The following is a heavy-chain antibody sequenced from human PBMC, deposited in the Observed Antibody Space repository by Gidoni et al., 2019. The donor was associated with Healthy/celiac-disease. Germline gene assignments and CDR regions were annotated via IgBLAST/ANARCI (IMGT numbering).Heavy chain of an antibody. CDR1: GGSISSGDYY. V-gene: IGHV4-30-4*01. Sequence: QVQLQESGPGLVKPSQTLSLTCTVSGGSISSGDYYWSWIRQPPGKGLEWIGYIYYSGSTYYNPSLKSRVTISVDTSKNQFSLKLSSVTAADTAVYYCARGITEMVYAADFDYWGQGTLVTVSS. D-gene: IGHD2-8*01. CDR2: IYYSGST. J-gene: IGHJ4*02. CDR3: ARGITEMVYAADFDY.